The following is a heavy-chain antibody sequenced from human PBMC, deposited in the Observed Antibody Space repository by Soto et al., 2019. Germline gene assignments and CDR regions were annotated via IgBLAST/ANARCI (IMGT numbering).Heavy chain of an antibody. V-gene: IGHV3-30-3*01. CDR2: VSYGGSNK. Sequence: QVQLVESGGGVVQPGRSLRLSCAASGFTFTNFAMHWVRQAPGKGLEWVAVVSYGGSNKYYADSVEGRFTISRDNSKSTLYLQMNSLRTEDTAVYYCASGIYSVYEVNWFDPWGQGTLVTVSS. D-gene: IGHD5-12*01. J-gene: IGHJ5*02. CDR1: GFTFTNFA. CDR3: ASGIYSVYEVNWFDP.